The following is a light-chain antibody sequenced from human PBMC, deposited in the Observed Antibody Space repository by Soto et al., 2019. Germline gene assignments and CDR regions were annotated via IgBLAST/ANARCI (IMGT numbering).Light chain of an antibody. CDR2: DAS. CDR1: QSVSSY. CDR3: QQRSNWPGT. V-gene: IGKV3-11*01. Sequence: EIVLTQSPATLSLSPGERATLSCRASQSVSSYLAWYQQKPGQAPRLLIYDASNRAPGIPARFSGSGSGTDFTLTISSLEPEDFAVYYCQQRSNWPGTFGQGTKVEIK. J-gene: IGKJ1*01.